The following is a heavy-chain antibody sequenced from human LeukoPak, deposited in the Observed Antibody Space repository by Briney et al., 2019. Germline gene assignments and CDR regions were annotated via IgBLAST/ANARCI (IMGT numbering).Heavy chain of an antibody. CDR1: GFTFSSYS. Sequence: GGSLRLSCAASGFTFSSYSMDWVRQAPGKGLEWVAFIRYDGSNKYYADSVKGRFTISRDNSKNTLYLQMNSLRAEDTAVYYCAKDSHRIVVVPAAIFYWGQGTLVTVSS. V-gene: IGHV3-30*02. CDR3: AKDSHRIVVVPAAIFY. D-gene: IGHD2-2*02. CDR2: IRYDGSNK. J-gene: IGHJ4*02.